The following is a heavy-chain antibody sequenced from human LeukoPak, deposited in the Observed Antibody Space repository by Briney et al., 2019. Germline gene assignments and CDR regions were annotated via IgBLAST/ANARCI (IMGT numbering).Heavy chain of an antibody. CDR2: INRSGST. J-gene: IGHJ6*03. CDR1: GGSFSGYY. D-gene: IGHD5-24*01. CDR3: ARDLQYYYYMDV. Sequence: PSETLSLTCAVYGGSFSGYYWSWIRQPPGKGLEWIGEINRSGSTNYNPSLKSRVTISVDTSKNQFSLKLSSVTAADTAVYYCARDLQYYYYMDVWGKGTTVTVSS. V-gene: IGHV4-34*01.